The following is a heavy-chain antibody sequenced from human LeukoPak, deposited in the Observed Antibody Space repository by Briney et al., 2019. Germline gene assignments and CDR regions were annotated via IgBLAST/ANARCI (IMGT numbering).Heavy chain of an antibody. D-gene: IGHD2-21*02. V-gene: IGHV4-61*02. CDR1: GGSISSGSYY. Sequence: SETLSRTCTVSGGSISSGSYYWSWIRQPSGKVLEWIGRIYTSGSTNYNPSLKSRVTISVDTSKNQFSLKLSSVTAADTAVYYCARDAGRAYCGGDCCFPWFDPWGQGTLVTVSS. CDR2: IYTSGST. J-gene: IGHJ5*02. CDR3: ARDAGRAYCGGDCCFPWFDP.